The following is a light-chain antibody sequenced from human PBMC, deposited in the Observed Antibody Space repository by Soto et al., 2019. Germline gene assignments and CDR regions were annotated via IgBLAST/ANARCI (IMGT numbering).Light chain of an antibody. Sequence: EIVLTQSPGTLSLSPGERATLSCRASQSVSSSYLAWYQQKPGQAPRLLIYGASSRATVIPDRFSGSGSGTDFTLNISRLEPADVAVYYCQQYGISPLPFGGGTKVEIK. CDR2: GAS. V-gene: IGKV3-20*01. CDR3: QQYGISPLP. J-gene: IGKJ4*01. CDR1: QSVSSSY.